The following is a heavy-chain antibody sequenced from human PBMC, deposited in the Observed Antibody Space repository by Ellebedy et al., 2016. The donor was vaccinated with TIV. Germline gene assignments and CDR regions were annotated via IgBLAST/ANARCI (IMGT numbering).Heavy chain of an antibody. Sequence: ASVKVSCKASGYTFTTYAMHWVRQAPGQGLEWMGWINAGNGNTNYAQKLQGRVTMTTDTSTSTAYMELRSLRSDDTAVYYCAREFSALWFGESLSGMDVWGQGTTVTVSS. J-gene: IGHJ6*02. CDR1: GYTFTTYA. V-gene: IGHV1-3*01. D-gene: IGHD3-10*01. CDR3: AREFSALWFGESLSGMDV. CDR2: INAGNGNT.